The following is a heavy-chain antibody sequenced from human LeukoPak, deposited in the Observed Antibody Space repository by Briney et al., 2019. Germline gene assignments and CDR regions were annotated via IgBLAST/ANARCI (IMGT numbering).Heavy chain of an antibody. J-gene: IGHJ4*02. CDR3: ARLTVSGQLDY. D-gene: IGHD6-19*01. CDR1: GFTVRSNY. CDR2: IYSDGST. V-gene: IGHV3-66*01. Sequence: GGSLRLSCAASGFTVRSNYMTWVRRATGEGLEWVSVIYSDGSTYYADSVKGRFTISRDFSKNTLYLQMNSLRVEDTAVYYCARLTVSGQLDYWGQGTLVTVSS.